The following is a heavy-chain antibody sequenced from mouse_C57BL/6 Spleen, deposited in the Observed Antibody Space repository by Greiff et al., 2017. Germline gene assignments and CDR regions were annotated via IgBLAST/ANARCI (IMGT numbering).Heavy chain of an antibody. CDR3: ASSAFAY. CDR2: IDPSNSYT. J-gene: IGHJ3*01. Sequence: VQLQQPGAELVKPGASVKLSCKASGSTFTSYWMQWVQQRPGKGLEWIGEIDPSNSYTNYNEKFKGKATLTVDNSSSTAYMQLSSLTSEDSAVYYCASSAFAYWGQGTLVTVSA. CDR1: GSTFTSYW. D-gene: IGHD3-1*01. V-gene: IGHV1-50*01.